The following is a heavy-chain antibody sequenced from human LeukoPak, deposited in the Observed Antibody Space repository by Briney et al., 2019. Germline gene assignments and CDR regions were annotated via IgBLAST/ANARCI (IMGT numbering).Heavy chain of an antibody. V-gene: IGHV4-59*01. CDR2: IYYSGST. J-gene: IGHJ6*02. CDR3: ARAPGGSGRYGMDV. CDR1: GGSISSYY. Sequence: SETLSLTCTVSGGSISSYYWSWIRQPPGKGLEWIGYIYYSGSTNYNPSLKSRVTISVDTSKNQFSLKLSSVTAADTAVYYCARAPGGSGRYGMDVWGQGTTVTVSS. D-gene: IGHD3-10*01.